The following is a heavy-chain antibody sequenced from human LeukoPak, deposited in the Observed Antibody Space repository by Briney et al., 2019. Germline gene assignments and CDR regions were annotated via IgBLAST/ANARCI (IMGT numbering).Heavy chain of an antibody. V-gene: IGHV4-4*07. Sequence: SSETLSLTCTVSGASISSYYWTWIRQPAGKGLEWIGRIYTSGSTNYNPSLKSRVTISVDTSKNQFSLKLSSVTAADTAVYYCARGPALHSKWVGGRWFDPWGQGTLVTVSS. CDR2: IYTSGST. D-gene: IGHD1-26*01. CDR1: GASISSYY. CDR3: ARGPALHSKWVGGRWFDP. J-gene: IGHJ5*02.